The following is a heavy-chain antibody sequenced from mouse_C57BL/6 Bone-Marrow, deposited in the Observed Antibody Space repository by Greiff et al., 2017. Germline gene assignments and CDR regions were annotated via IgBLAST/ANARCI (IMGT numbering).Heavy chain of an antibody. CDR3: ARRGITTVVAPMDY. J-gene: IGHJ4*01. D-gene: IGHD1-1*01. Sequence: EVHLVESGGDLVKPGGSLKLSCAASGFTFSSYGMSWVRQTPDKRLEWVATISSGGSYTYYPDSVKGRFTISRDNAKNTLYLQMSSLKSEDTAMYYCARRGITTVVAPMDYWGQGTSVTVSS. CDR1: GFTFSSYG. CDR2: ISSGGSYT. V-gene: IGHV5-6*01.